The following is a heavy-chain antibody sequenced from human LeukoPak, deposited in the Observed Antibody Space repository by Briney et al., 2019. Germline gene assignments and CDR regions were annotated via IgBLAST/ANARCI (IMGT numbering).Heavy chain of an antibody. CDR2: IYYSGST. Sequence: SETLSLTCTVSDGSISSYYWSWIRQPPGKGLEWIGNIYYSGSTNYNPSLKSRVTIPLDTSKNQLSLRLSSVTAADTAVYYCAKATQWLAFDYWGQGTLVTVSS. CDR1: DGSISSYY. J-gene: IGHJ4*02. V-gene: IGHV4-59*01. CDR3: AKATQWLAFDY. D-gene: IGHD6-19*01.